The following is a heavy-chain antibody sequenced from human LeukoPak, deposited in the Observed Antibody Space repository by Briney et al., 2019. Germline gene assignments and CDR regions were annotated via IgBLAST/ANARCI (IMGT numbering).Heavy chain of an antibody. CDR2: ISGSGGST. J-gene: IGHJ4*02. V-gene: IGHV3-23*01. CDR1: GFTFSSYA. D-gene: IGHD2-2*02. CDR3: ATDVPTAIPQIDY. Sequence: GGSLRLSCAASGFTFSSYAMSWVRQAPGKGLEWVSAISGSGGSTYYADSVKGRFTISRDNSKNTMFLQMDSLKNEDTAVYYCATDVPTAIPQIDYWGQGTLITVSS.